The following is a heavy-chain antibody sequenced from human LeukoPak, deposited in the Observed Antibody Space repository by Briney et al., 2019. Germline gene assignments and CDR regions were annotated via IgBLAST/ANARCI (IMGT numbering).Heavy chain of an antibody. CDR3: ARHLTYYYGSGTGPIDY. D-gene: IGHD3-10*01. J-gene: IGHJ4*02. CDR2: ISGSGGST. CDR1: GFTFSSYA. V-gene: IGHV3-23*01. Sequence: GGSVRLFCAASGFTFSSYAMSGVRQAAGKGLEWISAISGSGGSTYYADSVKGRFTISRENSKNTLYLQMNSLRAEDTAVYYCARHLTYYYGSGTGPIDYWGQGTLVTVSS.